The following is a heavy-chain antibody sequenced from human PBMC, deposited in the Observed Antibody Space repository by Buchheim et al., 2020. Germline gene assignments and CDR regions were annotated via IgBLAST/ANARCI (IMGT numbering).Heavy chain of an antibody. CDR3: ARDPEDYYYYGMDV. D-gene: IGHD1-14*01. CDR1: GFTFSSYS. Sequence: EVQLVESGGGLVKPGGSLRLSCAASGFTFSSYSMNWVRQAPGKGLEWVSSISRSSSYIYYADSVKGRFTISRDNAKNSLYLQMNSLRAEDTAVYYCARDPEDYYYYGMDVWGQGTT. V-gene: IGHV3-21*01. CDR2: ISRSSSYI. J-gene: IGHJ6*02.